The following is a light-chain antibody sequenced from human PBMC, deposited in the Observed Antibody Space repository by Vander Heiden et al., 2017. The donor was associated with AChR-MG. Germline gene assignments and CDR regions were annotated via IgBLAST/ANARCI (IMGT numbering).Light chain of an antibody. Sequence: DIQMTQSPSSLSASVGDRVTITCQASQDISNYLNWYQQKPGKAPKLLIYDASNLETGVPSRFSGSGSGTDFTFTISSLQPEDFATYYCQQCDNLPWTFGQGTKVEIK. CDR3: QQCDNLPWT. J-gene: IGKJ1*01. V-gene: IGKV1-33*01. CDR1: QDISNY. CDR2: DAS.